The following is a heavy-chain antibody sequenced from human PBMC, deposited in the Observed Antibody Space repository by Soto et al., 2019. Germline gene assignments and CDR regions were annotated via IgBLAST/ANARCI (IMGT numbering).Heavy chain of an antibody. Sequence: ASVKGACQVSGYRLTELSMHWVRQAPGKGLEWMGGFDPEDGETIYAQKFQGRVTMTEDTSTDTAYMELSSLRSEDTAVYYCATALGGLFAFDIWGQGTMVTVSS. V-gene: IGHV1-24*01. CDR3: ATALGGLFAFDI. CDR1: GYRLTELS. CDR2: FDPEDGET. J-gene: IGHJ3*02. D-gene: IGHD3-16*01.